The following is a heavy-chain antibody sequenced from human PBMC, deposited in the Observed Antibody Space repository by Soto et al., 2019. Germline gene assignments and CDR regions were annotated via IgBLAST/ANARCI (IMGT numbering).Heavy chain of an antibody. Sequence: PAQTLSLTCAISGDSVSSNTAAWNWIRSSPWRGLEWLGRTYYRGNWRHDYAVSVKSRITVNPDTSKNHFSLQLNSVTPDDTAVYYCARGVAGSGFDLWGQGTLVTVSS. J-gene: IGHJ4*02. D-gene: IGHD6-19*01. CDR1: GDSVSSNTAA. CDR3: ARGVAGSGFDL. CDR2: TYYRGNWRH. V-gene: IGHV6-1*01.